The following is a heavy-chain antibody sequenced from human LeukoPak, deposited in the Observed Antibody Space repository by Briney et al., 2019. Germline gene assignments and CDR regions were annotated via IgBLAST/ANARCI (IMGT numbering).Heavy chain of an antibody. CDR3: ARDQWLPNYYYYYYYMDV. CDR1: GFTFSSYG. J-gene: IGHJ6*03. CDR2: IRYDGSNK. Sequence: PGGSLRLSCAASGFTFSSYGMHWVRQAPGKGLEWVAFIRYDGSNKYYADSVKGRFTISRDNAKNSLYLQMNSLRAEDTAVYYCARDQWLPNYYYYYYYMDVWGKGTTVTVSS. D-gene: IGHD5-18*01. V-gene: IGHV3-30*02.